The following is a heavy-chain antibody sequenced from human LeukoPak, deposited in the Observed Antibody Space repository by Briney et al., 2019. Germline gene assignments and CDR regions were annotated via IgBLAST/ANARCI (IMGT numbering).Heavy chain of an antibody. CDR2: IYHSGST. J-gene: IGHJ3*02. V-gene: IGHV4-30-2*01. Sequence: SQTLSLTCAVSGGSISSGGYSWSWIRQPPGKGLEWIGYIYHSGSTYYNPSLKSRVTISVDRSKNQFSLKLSSVTAADTAVYYCARAGYCSSTSCLDAFDIWGQGTMVTASS. D-gene: IGHD2-2*01. CDR3: ARAGYCSSTSCLDAFDI. CDR1: GGSISSGGYS.